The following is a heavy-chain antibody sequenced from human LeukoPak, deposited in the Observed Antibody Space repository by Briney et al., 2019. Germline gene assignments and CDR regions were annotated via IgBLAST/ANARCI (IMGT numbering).Heavy chain of an antibody. J-gene: IGHJ4*02. CDR3: AKSRPRLLLGFDY. V-gene: IGHV3-23*01. Sequence: PGGSLRLSCAASGFTFSSYGMSWVRQAPGKGLEWVSSISNSGGSTYHADSVKGRFTISRDNSKNTLYLQMNSLRAEDTAVYYCAKSRPRLLLGFDYWGQGTLVTVSS. CDR2: ISNSGGST. CDR1: GFTFSSYG. D-gene: IGHD2-15*01.